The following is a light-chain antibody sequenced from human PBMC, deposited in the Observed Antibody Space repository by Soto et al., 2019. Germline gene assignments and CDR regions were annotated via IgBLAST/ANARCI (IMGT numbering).Light chain of an antibody. CDR2: DAS. V-gene: IGKV1-5*01. CDR3: QQYNSYSWT. J-gene: IGKJ1*01. CDR1: QSISSW. Sequence: DIQMAQSPSTLSASVGDGVTITWRASQSISSWLAWYQQKPGKAPKLLIYDASSLESGVPSRFSGSGSGTEFTLTISSLQPDDFATYYCQQYNSYSWTFGQGTKVDIK.